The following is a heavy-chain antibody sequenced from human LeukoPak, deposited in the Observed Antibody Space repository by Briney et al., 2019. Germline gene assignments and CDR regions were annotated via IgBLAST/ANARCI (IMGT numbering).Heavy chain of an antibody. CDR3: AKGRGYCAGGSCYSDY. CDR2: ISGSDGST. J-gene: IGHJ4*02. D-gene: IGHD2-15*01. CDR1: GFTFSNYA. V-gene: IGHV3-23*01. Sequence: PGGSLRLSCTASGFTFSNYAMSWVRQAPGKGLEWVSTISGSDGSTYYADSVKGRFTISRDNSKNTLYLQMNSLRVEYAAIYYCAKGRGYCAGGSCYSDYWGQGTLVTVSS.